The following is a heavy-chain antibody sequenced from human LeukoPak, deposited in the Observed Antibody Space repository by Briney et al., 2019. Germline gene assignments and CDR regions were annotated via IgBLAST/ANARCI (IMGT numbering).Heavy chain of an antibody. D-gene: IGHD3-22*01. J-gene: IGHJ4*02. CDR1: GYTFTSYG. CDR2: ISAYNGNT. Sequence: ASVTVSFTASGYTFTSYGINWVRQAPGQGLEWMGWISAYNGNTNYAQKLQGRVTMTTDTSTSTVYMELRSLRSDDTAVYYCARDTISNYYDSTGYFSYWGQGTLVTVSS. CDR3: ARDTISNYYDSTGYFSY. V-gene: IGHV1-18*01.